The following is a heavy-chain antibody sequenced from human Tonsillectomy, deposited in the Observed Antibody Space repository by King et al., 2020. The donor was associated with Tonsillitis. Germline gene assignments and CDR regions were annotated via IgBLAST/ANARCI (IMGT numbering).Heavy chain of an antibody. CDR2: IGPSDSYT. CDR3: ARHGPYHNVLADGFDL. V-gene: IGHV5-10-1*03. CDR1: GYSFTTYW. Sequence: VQLVESGAEVKKPGESLRISCKGFGYSFTTYWISWVRQMPGKGLEWMGRIGPSDSYTNYRPSFQGHVTISVDKSISAAHLQWSSLKDSDTAIYYCARHGPYHNVLADGFDLWGQGTMVTVSS. D-gene: IGHD3-9*01. J-gene: IGHJ3*01.